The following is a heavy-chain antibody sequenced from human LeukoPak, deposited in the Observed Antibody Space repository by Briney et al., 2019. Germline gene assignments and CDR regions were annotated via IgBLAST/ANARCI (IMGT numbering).Heavy chain of an antibody. D-gene: IGHD2-2*01. V-gene: IGHV1-2*02. J-gene: IGHJ4*02. CDR3: ARDPKSQLLLDY. CDR2: INPNSGGT. Sequence: ASVKVSCKSSGYTFTGYFVHWVRQAPGQGLEWMGWINPNSGGTNYAQKFQGRVTLTRDTSISTAYMELSRLTSGDTAVYYCARDPKSQLLLDYWGQGTLVTVSS. CDR1: GYTFTGYF.